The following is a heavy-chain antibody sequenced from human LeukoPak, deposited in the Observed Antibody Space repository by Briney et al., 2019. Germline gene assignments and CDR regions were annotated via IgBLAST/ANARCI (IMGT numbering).Heavy chain of an antibody. V-gene: IGHV3-23*01. D-gene: IGHD4-11*01. CDR1: GFTVSSNY. Sequence: GGSLILSCAASGFTVSSNYMSWVRQAPGRGLEWVSVISGNSGATYYADSVKGRFTISRDNAKNTVYLQMNNLRGEDTALYYCSKAGDTNYYRHGDYWGQGTLVTVSS. CDR2: ISGNSGAT. J-gene: IGHJ4*02. CDR3: SKAGDTNYYRHGDY.